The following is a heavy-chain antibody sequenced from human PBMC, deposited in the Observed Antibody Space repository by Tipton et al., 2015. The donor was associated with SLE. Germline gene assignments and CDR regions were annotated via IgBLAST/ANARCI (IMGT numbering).Heavy chain of an antibody. CDR3: ARAGRVPFTEVDP. CDR2: ISSSSSTI. D-gene: IGHD2-2*01. V-gene: IGHV3-48*01. J-gene: IGHJ5*02. Sequence: SLRLSCAASGFTFSSYSMNWVRQAPGKGLEWVSYISSSSSTIYYADSVKGRFTISRDNAKNSLYLQMNSLRAEDTAVYYCARAGRVPFTEVDPWGQGTLVTVSS. CDR1: GFTFSSYS.